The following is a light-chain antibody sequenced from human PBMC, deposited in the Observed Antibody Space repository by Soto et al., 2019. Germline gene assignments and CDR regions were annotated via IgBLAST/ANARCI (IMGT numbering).Light chain of an antibody. CDR3: CSYADSFYV. V-gene: IGLV2-11*01. Sequence: QSVLTQPRSVSGSPGQSVTISCTGTNSDVGGYNFVSWYQQYPGKVPKLMIYDVNTRSSGVPDRFSGSKSGNTASLTISGLQAEDEADYYCCSYADSFYVFGTGTKVTVL. CDR2: DVN. CDR1: NSDVGGYNF. J-gene: IGLJ1*01.